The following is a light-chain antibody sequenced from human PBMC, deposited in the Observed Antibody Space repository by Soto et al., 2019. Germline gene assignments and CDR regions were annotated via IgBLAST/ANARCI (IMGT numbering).Light chain of an antibody. Sequence: DIQMTQYPSSVSASLGDRVTITCRARQSISSWLAWYQQKPGKAPKLLIYAASSLQSGVPSRFSGSGSGTHFILTISNLQPEDFATYYCQQFNSLFGQGTRPEIK. CDR1: QSISSW. CDR2: AAS. J-gene: IGKJ5*01. CDR3: QQFNSL. V-gene: IGKV1-12*01.